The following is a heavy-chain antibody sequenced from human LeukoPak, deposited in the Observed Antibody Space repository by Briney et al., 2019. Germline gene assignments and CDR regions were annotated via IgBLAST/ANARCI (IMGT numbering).Heavy chain of an antibody. Sequence: GASDKVSCKASGYTFTSYGMSWVRQAAGQQREWMGWISAYNGNTNYVQKLQGRVTMTTDTSTSTANMELRSLRSDDTAVYYCARFRTVVTQNWFDPWGQGTLVTVSS. CDR2: ISAYNGNT. V-gene: IGHV1-18*01. CDR3: ARFRTVVTQNWFDP. D-gene: IGHD4-23*01. J-gene: IGHJ5*02. CDR1: GYTFTSYG.